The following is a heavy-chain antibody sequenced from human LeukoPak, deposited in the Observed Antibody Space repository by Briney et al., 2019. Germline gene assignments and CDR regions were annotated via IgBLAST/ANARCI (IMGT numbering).Heavy chain of an antibody. CDR2: MNPNSGNT. Sequence: ASVKVSCKASGYTFTSYDINWVRQATGQGLEWMGWMNPNSGNTGYVQKFQGRVTMTRNTSISTAYMELSSLRSEDTAVYYCAREAHYDILTGYYTLGNFDYWGQGTLVTVSS. J-gene: IGHJ4*02. CDR1: GYTFTSYD. CDR3: AREAHYDILTGYYTLGNFDY. V-gene: IGHV1-8*01. D-gene: IGHD3-9*01.